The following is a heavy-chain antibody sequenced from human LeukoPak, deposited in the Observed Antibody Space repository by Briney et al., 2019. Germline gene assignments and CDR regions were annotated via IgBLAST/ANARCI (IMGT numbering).Heavy chain of an antibody. V-gene: IGHV4-59*01. CDR2: IFYSGST. Sequence: KPSETLSLTCSVSGGSISNYYWSWIRQSPGKRLEWIGYIFYSGSTNYNPSLKSRVTLSVDTSKNQFSLKLSSVTAADTAVYYCARRSYFDLWGRGTLVTVSS. CDR1: GGSISNYY. CDR3: ARRSYFDL. J-gene: IGHJ2*01. D-gene: IGHD3-10*01.